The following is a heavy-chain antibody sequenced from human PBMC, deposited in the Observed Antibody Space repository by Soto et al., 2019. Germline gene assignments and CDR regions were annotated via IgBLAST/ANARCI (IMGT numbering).Heavy chain of an antibody. J-gene: IGHJ4*02. Sequence: PSETLSLTCAVYGGSFSGYYWSWIRQPPGKGLEWIGEINHSGSTNYNPSLKSRVTISVDTSKNQFSLKLSSVTAADTAVYYCARYFKRGYSYGLGYWGQGTLVTVSS. CDR3: ARYFKRGYSYGLGY. CDR2: INHSGST. D-gene: IGHD5-18*01. CDR1: GGSFSGYY. V-gene: IGHV4-34*01.